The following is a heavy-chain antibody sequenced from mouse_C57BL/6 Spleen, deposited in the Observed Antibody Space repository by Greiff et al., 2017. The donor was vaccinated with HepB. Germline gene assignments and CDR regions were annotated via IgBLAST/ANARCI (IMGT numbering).Heavy chain of an antibody. CDR3: ARGDYEGVY. V-gene: IGHV3-6*01. CDR2: ISYDGSN. D-gene: IGHD2-4*01. CDR1: GYSITSGYY. J-gene: IGHJ3*01. Sequence: VQLKESGPGLVKPSQSLSLTCSVTGYSITSGYYWNWIRQFPGNKLEWMGYISYDGSNNYNPSLKNRISITRDTSKNQFFLKLNSVTTEDTATYYCARGDYEGVYWGQGTLVTVSA.